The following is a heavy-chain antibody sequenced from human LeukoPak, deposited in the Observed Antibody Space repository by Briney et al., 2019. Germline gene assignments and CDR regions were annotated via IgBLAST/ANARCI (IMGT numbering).Heavy chain of an antibody. J-gene: IGHJ6*02. CDR3: ATDYAGNSLWYYYGLGV. D-gene: IGHD4-23*01. CDR1: GFTVNNNF. CDR2: ISSDSRYI. Sequence: PGGSLRLSCAVSGFTVNNNFMNWVRQAPGKGLEWVSSISSDSRYIYYADSLKGRFTISRDNAKNSLYLQMNSLRAEDTAVYYCATDYAGNSLWYYYGLGVWGQGTTVTVSS. V-gene: IGHV3-21*01.